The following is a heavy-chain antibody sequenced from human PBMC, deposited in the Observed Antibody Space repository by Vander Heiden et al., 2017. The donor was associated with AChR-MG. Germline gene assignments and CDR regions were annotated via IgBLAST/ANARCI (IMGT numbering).Heavy chain of an antibody. CDR1: GFSLSTSGVG. CDR2: SYWDDDK. Sequence: QITLKESGPTLVKPTQTLTLTCTFSGFSLSTSGVGVGWIRQPPGKALEWLALSYWDDDKRYSPSLKSRLTITKDTSKNQVVLTMTNMDPVDTATYYCAHAYYDFWSGYSKRYNWFDPWGQGTLVTVSS. J-gene: IGHJ5*02. CDR3: AHAYYDFWSGYSKRYNWFDP. D-gene: IGHD3-3*01. V-gene: IGHV2-5*02.